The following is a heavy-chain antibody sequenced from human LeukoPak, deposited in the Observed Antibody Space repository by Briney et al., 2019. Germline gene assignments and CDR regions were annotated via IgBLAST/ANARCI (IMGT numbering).Heavy chain of an antibody. CDR1: GYTFTGYY. D-gene: IGHD6-19*01. Sequence: ASVKVSCKASGYTFTGYYMHWVRQAPGQGLEWMGWINPNSGGTNYAQKFQGRATMTRDTSISTAYMELSRLRSDDTAVYYCARALIAVADPPFDYRGQGTLVTVSS. CDR3: ARALIAVADPPFDY. V-gene: IGHV1-2*02. CDR2: INPNSGGT. J-gene: IGHJ4*02.